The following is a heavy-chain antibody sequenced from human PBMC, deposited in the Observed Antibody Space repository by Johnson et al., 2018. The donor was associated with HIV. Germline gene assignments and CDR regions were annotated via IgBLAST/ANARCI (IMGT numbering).Heavy chain of an antibody. J-gene: IGHJ3*02. D-gene: IGHD1-26*01. CDR3: ARELSGDAFDI. V-gene: IGHV3-30-3*01. Sequence: QMQLVESGGGVVQPGRSLRLSCAASGFTFSSYAMHWVRQAPGKGLEWVAVISYDGSNKYYADSVKGRFTISRDNSKNTLYLQMNSLRAEDTAVYYCARELSGDAFDICGQGTMVTVSS. CDR2: ISYDGSNK. CDR1: GFTFSSYA.